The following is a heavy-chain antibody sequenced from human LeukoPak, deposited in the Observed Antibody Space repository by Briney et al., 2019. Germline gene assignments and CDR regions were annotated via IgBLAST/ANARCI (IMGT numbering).Heavy chain of an antibody. J-gene: IGHJ5*02. CDR3: ARRGYYDFWSGYYRWFDP. CDR1: GGSFSGYY. V-gene: IGHV4-34*01. CDR2: INHSGST. Sequence: SETLSLTCAVYGGSFSGYYWSWIRQPPGKGLEWIGEINHSGSTNYNPSLKSRVTISVDTSKNQFSLKLSSVTAADTAVYYCARRGYYDFWSGYYRWFDPWGQGTLVTVSP. D-gene: IGHD3-3*01.